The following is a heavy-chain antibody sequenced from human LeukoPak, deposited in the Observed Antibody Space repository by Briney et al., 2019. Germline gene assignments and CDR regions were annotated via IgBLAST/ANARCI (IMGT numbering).Heavy chain of an antibody. V-gene: IGHV1-24*01. CDR1: GKTLSDLS. Sequence: ASVKVSCKVSGKTLSDLSIHWLRPPPGKGLEWLGGSDPEHGERIYAQRFQGRVTMTEDTSIDTAYMELSSLRSEDTAVYYCVTGFTTMAVDYFDYWGQGTLVTVSP. CDR3: VTGFTTMAVDYFDY. CDR2: SDPEHGER. J-gene: IGHJ4*02. D-gene: IGHD5-18*01.